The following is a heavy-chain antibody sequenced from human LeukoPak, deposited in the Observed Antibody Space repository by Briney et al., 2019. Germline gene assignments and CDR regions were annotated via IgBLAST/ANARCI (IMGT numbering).Heavy chain of an antibody. CDR1: GFTFSSYA. J-gene: IGHJ4*02. D-gene: IGHD4-17*01. V-gene: IGHV3-23*01. CDR2: ISGSGGST. Sequence: PGGSLRLSCAASGFTFSSYAMSWVRQAPGKGLEWVSAISGSGGSTYYADSVKGRFTISRDNSKNTLYLQMNSLRAEDTAVYYCAKPGRDDDYGDYGPGPTDDNYYFDYWGQGTLVTVSS. CDR3: AKPGRDDDYGDYGPGPTDDNYYFDY.